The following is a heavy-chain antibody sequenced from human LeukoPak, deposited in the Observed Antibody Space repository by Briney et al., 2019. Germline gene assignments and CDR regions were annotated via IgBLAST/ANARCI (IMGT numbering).Heavy chain of an antibody. J-gene: IGHJ4*02. Sequence: SVKVSCKASGYTFTSYGISWVRQAPGQGLEWMGGIIPIFGTANYAQKFQVRVTITADESTSTAYMELSSLRSEDTAVYYCARGSDPYYDILTGYAPFDYWGQGTLVTVSS. V-gene: IGHV1-69*13. CDR3: ARGSDPYYDILTGYAPFDY. D-gene: IGHD3-9*01. CDR1: GYTFTSYG. CDR2: IIPIFGTA.